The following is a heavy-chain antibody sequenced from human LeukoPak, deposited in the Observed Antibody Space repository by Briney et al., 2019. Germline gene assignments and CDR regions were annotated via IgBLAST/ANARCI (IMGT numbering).Heavy chain of an antibody. CDR3: ARDGAVDILTGYGAFDI. J-gene: IGHJ3*02. V-gene: IGHV4-59*01. Sequence: KTSETLSLTCTVSGGSINSYYWSWIRQPPGKGLECIGYIYYSGSTNYNPSLKSRVTISVDTSKNQFSLKLSSVTAADTAVYYCARDGAVDILTGYGAFDIWGQGTMVTVSS. CDR1: GGSINSYY. D-gene: IGHD3-9*01. CDR2: IYYSGST.